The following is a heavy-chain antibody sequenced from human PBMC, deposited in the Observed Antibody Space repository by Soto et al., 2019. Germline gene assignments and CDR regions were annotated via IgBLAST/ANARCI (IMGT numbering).Heavy chain of an antibody. CDR1: GFTFSDYY. CDR2: ISSSGSTI. V-gene: IGHV3-11*01. Sequence: QVQLVESGGGLVKPGGSLRLSCAASGFTFSDYYMSWIRQAPGKGLEWVSYISSSGSTIYYADSVKGRFTISRDNAKNSLYVQMNSLRAEDTAVYYCAGEGGCSSTSCPSGQYYMDVWGKGTTVTVSS. CDR3: AGEGGCSSTSCPSGQYYMDV. D-gene: IGHD2-2*01. J-gene: IGHJ6*03.